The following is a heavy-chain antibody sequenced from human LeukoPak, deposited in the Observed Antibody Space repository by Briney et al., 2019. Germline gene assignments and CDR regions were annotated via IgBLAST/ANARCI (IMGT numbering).Heavy chain of an antibody. Sequence: SETLSLTCTVSGGSISSGGYYWSWIRQHPGKGLEWIGYIYDSGSTYYNPSLRSRVTISVDTSKNQFSLKLSSVTAADTAVYYCASSTRGPSSNSLWGRGTLVTVSS. D-gene: IGHD2-2*01. J-gene: IGHJ4*02. CDR2: IYDSGST. CDR3: ASSTRGPSSNSL. V-gene: IGHV4-31*03. CDR1: GGSISSGGYY.